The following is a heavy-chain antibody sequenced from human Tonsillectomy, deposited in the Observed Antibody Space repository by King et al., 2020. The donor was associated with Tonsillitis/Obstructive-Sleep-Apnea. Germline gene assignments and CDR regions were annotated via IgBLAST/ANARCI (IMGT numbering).Heavy chain of an antibody. CDR3: AKVDVLASSGVFSYMDV. Sequence: VQLVESGGGVVQPGRSLRLSCAASGFTFSSYGMHWVRQAPGKGLEWVAVISYDGRNKYYADSVKGRFTISRDNPKNTLYLQMNSLRAEDTAVFYCAKVDVLASSGVFSYMDVWGKGITVTVSS. CDR2: ISYDGRNK. V-gene: IGHV3-30*18. J-gene: IGHJ6*03. D-gene: IGHD6-13*01. CDR1: GFTFSSYG.